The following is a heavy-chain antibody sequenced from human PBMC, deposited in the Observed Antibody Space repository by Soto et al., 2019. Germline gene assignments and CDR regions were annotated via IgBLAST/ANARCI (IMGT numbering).Heavy chain of an antibody. D-gene: IGHD3-3*01. CDR1: GYTITSYG. V-gene: IGHV1-18*01. CDR2: ISAYNGNT. CDR3: ARDAFNFKDFGVVQKHGGRWTVLFDY. Sequence: GASVKVSCKASGYTITSYGISWVRQAPGQGLEWMGWISAYNGNTNYAQKLQGGVTMTTDTSTSTAYMELRSLRSDDTAVYYCARDAFNFKDFGVVQKHGGRWTVLFDYWGQGTLVTVSS. J-gene: IGHJ4*02.